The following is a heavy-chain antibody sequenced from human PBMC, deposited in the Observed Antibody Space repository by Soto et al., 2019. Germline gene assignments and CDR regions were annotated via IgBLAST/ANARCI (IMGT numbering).Heavy chain of an antibody. Sequence: GGSLRLSCAASGFTFSSYAMSWVRQAPGKGLEWVSAISGSGGSTYYADSVKGRFTISRDNSKNTLYLQMNSLRAEDTAVYYCAKRGAEGWATHEDWYFDLWGRGTLVTVSS. CDR2: ISGSGGST. D-gene: IGHD6-19*01. CDR3: AKRGAEGWATHEDWYFDL. J-gene: IGHJ2*01. V-gene: IGHV3-23*01. CDR1: GFTFSSYA.